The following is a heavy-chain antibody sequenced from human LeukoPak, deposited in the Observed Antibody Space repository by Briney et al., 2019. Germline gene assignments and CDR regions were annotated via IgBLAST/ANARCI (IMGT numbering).Heavy chain of an antibody. D-gene: IGHD5-24*01. J-gene: IGHJ4*02. Sequence: RGSLRLSCAASGFTFSTYAMSWVRQAPGKGLEWVSAISGSGETTYYADSVKGRFTISRDTSKNTLHLQMNSLRAEDTAVYYCARGGGRDGYNYPGFYGYWGQGTLLTVSS. V-gene: IGHV3-23*01. CDR1: GFTFSTYA. CDR3: ARGGGRDGYNYPGFYGY. CDR2: ISGSGETT.